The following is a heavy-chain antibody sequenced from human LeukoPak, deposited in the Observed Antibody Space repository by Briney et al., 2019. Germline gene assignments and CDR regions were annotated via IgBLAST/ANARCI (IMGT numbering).Heavy chain of an antibody. CDR2: IYHSGST. D-gene: IGHD3-16*02. CDR3: ARARAYDYDYVWGSYQGYYFDY. V-gene: IGHV4-38-2*02. Sequence: SETLSLTCTVSGYSISSGYYWGWIRQPLGKGLEWIGSIYHSGSTYYNPSLKSRVTISVDTSKNPFSLKLSSVTAADTAVYYCARARAYDYDYVWGSYQGYYFDYWGQGTLVTVSS. CDR1: GYSISSGYY. J-gene: IGHJ4*02.